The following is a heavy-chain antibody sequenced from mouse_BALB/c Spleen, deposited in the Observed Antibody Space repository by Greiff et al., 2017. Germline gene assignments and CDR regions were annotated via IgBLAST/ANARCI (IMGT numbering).Heavy chain of an antibody. CDR1: GFTFSSFG. CDR2: ISSGSSTI. D-gene: IGHD2-14*01. Sequence: EVKLVESGGGLVQPGGSRKLSCAASGFTFSSFGMHWVRQAPEKGLEWVAYISSGSSTIYYADTVKGRFTISRDNPKNTLFLQMTSLRSEDTAMYDCARCRSNYYAMDYWGQGTSVTVSS. J-gene: IGHJ4*01. CDR3: ARCRSNYYAMDY. V-gene: IGHV5-17*02.